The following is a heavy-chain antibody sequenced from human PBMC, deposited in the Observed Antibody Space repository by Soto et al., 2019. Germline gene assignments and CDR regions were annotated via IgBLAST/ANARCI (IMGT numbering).Heavy chain of an antibody. CDR3: AKVTKRAAAGRYEYYKYGMDV. J-gene: IGHJ6*02. V-gene: IGHV3-23*01. Sequence: GGSLRLSCAAAGFAFSTYAMTWVRQAPGKGLEWVSVISGSGGSSYYAASVKGRFTISRDNSKNTLFLQMNGLRAEDTAVYYCAKVTKRAAAGRYEYYKYGMDVWGQGTTVTVSS. D-gene: IGHD6-13*01. CDR2: ISGSGGSS. CDR1: GFAFSTYA.